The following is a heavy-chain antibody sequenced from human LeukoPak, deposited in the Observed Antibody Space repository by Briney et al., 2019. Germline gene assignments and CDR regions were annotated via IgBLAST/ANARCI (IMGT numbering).Heavy chain of an antibody. CDR2: INPNSGGT. D-gene: IGHD2-2*02. Sequence: ASVKVSCKASGYTFTGYYMHWVRQAPGQGLEWMGWINPNSGGTNYAQKFQGRVTMTRDTSISTAYMELSRLRSDDTAVYYCARVKRKGYCSSTSCYRGDFDYWGQGTLVTVSS. CDR1: GYTFTGYY. J-gene: IGHJ4*02. CDR3: ARVKRKGYCSSTSCYRGDFDY. V-gene: IGHV1-2*02.